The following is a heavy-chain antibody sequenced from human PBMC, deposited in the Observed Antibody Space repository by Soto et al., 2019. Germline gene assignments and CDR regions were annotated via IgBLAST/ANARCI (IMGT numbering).Heavy chain of an antibody. CDR1: GDSISSNTYY. Sequence: PSETLSLTCTVSGDSISSNTYYWGWIRQPPGKGLEWIGSIYYSGSTYYNPSLKSRVTISVDTSKNQFSLKLSSVTAADTAVYFCARQGSGSYYNNWFDPWGQGTLVTVSS. CDR3: ARQGSGSYYNNWFDP. CDR2: IYYSGST. V-gene: IGHV4-39*01. D-gene: IGHD3-10*01. J-gene: IGHJ5*02.